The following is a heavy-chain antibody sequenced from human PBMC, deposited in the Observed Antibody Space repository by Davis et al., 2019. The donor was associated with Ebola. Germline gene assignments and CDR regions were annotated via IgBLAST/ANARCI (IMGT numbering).Heavy chain of an antibody. Sequence: GGSLRLSCVASGFTFRSHWMHWVRQAPGKGLEWVSGISWNSGSIGYADSVKGRFTISRDNAKNSLYLQMNSLRAEDTALYYCAKDIRGSIVGATRFDYWGQGTLVTVSS. D-gene: IGHD1-26*01. CDR1: GFTFRSHW. J-gene: IGHJ4*02. CDR2: ISWNSGSI. CDR3: AKDIRGSIVGATRFDY. V-gene: IGHV3-9*01.